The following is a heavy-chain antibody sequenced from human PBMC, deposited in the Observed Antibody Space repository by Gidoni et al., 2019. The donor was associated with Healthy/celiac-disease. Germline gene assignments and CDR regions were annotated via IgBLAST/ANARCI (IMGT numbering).Heavy chain of an antibody. V-gene: IGHV3-15*01. CDR1: GFAFSNAW. Sequence: EVQLVESGGGLVKPGGSLRLSCAASGFAFSNAWMGGVRQSPGKGLEWVGRIKSKTDGGTTDYAAPVKGRFTISRDDSKNTLYLQMNSLKTEDTAVYYCTTTHLTTIYYYYGMDVWGQGTTVTVSS. J-gene: IGHJ6*02. CDR2: IKSKTDGGTT. CDR3: TTTHLTTIYYYYGMDV. D-gene: IGHD4-4*01.